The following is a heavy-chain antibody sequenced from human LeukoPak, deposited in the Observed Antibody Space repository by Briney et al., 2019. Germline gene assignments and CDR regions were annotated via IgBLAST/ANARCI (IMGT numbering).Heavy chain of an antibody. Sequence: SETLSLTCAVYGGSFSGYYWSWIRQPPGKGLEWIGEINHSGSTNYNPSLKSRVTISVDTSKNQFSLKLSSVTAADTAVYYCARVPKGYCSSTSCYNRYYYGMDVWGKGTTVTVPS. J-gene: IGHJ6*04. D-gene: IGHD2-2*02. CDR2: INHSGST. CDR3: ARVPKGYCSSTSCYNRYYYGMDV. CDR1: GGSFSGYY. V-gene: IGHV4-34*01.